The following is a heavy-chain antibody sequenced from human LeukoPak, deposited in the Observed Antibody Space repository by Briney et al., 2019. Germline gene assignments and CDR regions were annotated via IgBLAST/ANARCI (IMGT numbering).Heavy chain of an antibody. Sequence: SQTLSLTCTVSGGSISSGSYYLSWIRQPAGKGLEWIGRIYTSGSTNYNPSLKSRVTISVDTSKNQFSLKLSSVTAADTAVYYCARGSGSYSRSWGQGTLVTVSS. V-gene: IGHV4-61*02. J-gene: IGHJ5*02. CDR3: ARGSGSYSRS. CDR1: GGSISSGSYY. D-gene: IGHD1-26*01. CDR2: IYTSGST.